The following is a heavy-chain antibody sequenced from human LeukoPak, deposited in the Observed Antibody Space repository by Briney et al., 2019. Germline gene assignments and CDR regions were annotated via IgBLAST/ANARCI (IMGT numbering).Heavy chain of an antibody. CDR1: GFTFSSYA. CDR2: ISGSGGST. D-gene: IGHD6-13*01. Sequence: GGSLRLSCAASGFTFSSYAMSWVRQAPGKGLEWVSAISGSGGSTYYADSVKGRFTISRDNSRNTLYLQMNTLRAEDTAVYYCAKCRGSSWSDYFDYWGQGTLVTVSS. CDR3: AKCRGSSWSDYFDY. V-gene: IGHV3-23*01. J-gene: IGHJ4*02.